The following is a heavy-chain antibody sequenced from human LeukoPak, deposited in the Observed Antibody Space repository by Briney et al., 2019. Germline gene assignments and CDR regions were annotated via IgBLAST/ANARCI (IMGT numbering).Heavy chain of an antibody. V-gene: IGHV3-48*04. CDR3: ARDRRYSSSWYGTDY. D-gene: IGHD6-13*01. Sequence: PGGSLRLSCAASGFTFSSYSMNWVRQAPGKGLEWVSYISSSSSTTYYADSVKGRFTISRDNAKNSLYLQMNSLRAEDTAVYYCARDRRYSSSWYGTDYWGQGTLVTVSS. CDR2: ISSSSSTT. CDR1: GFTFSSYS. J-gene: IGHJ4*02.